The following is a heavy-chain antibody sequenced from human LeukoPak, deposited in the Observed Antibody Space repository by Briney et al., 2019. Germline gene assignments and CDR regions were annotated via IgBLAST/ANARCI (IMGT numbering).Heavy chain of an antibody. D-gene: IGHD7-27*01. CDR3: ATEGGTIWGAFDI. CDR1: GDTFSNNG. CDR2: FDPEDGET. Sequence: ASVKVSCKASGDTFSNNGINWVRQAPGKGLEWMGGFDPEDGETIYAQKFQGRVTMTEDTSTDTAYMELSSLRSEDTAVYYCATEGGTIWGAFDIWGRGTMVTVSS. J-gene: IGHJ3*02. V-gene: IGHV1-24*01.